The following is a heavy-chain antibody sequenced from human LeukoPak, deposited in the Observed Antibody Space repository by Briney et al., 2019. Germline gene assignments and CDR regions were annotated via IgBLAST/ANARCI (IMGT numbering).Heavy chain of an antibody. D-gene: IGHD3-10*01. CDR1: GGSISSYY. V-gene: IGHV4-59*01. CDR3: ARVSPLLWFGEFDY. CDR2: IYYSGST. Sequence: SEALSLTCTGSGGSISSYYWSWIRHPPGKGLELMGYIYYSGSTNYNPSLQSRVTISVDTSKNQFSLKLSSVTAADTAVYYCARVSPLLWFGEFDYWGQGTLVTVSS. J-gene: IGHJ4*02.